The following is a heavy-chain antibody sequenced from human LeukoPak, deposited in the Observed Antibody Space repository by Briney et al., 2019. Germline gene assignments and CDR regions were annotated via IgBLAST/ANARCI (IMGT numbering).Heavy chain of an antibody. Sequence: SQTLSLTCTVSGGSISSGGYYWSWIRQHPGKGLEWIGYIYYSGSTYYNPSLKSRVTISVDTSKNQFSLKLSSVTAADTAVYYCARSRIQLWNSPFDYWGQGTLVTVSS. CDR1: GGSISSGGYY. J-gene: IGHJ4*02. CDR2: IYYSGST. CDR3: ARSRIQLWNSPFDY. D-gene: IGHD5-18*01. V-gene: IGHV4-31*03.